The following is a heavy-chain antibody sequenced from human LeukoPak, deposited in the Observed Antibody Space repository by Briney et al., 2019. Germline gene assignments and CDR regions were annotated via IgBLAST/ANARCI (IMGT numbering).Heavy chain of an antibody. D-gene: IGHD2-15*01. CDR2: TYYRSKWYT. Sequence: QTLSLTCAISGDSVSTNTAAWNWIRQSPSRGLEWLGRTYYRSKWYTDYAVSVKSRITINPDTSKNQFSLQLNSVTPEDTAVYFCARDGWPAFDYWGQGTLVTVSS. J-gene: IGHJ4*02. CDR1: GDSVSTNTAA. CDR3: ARDGWPAFDY. V-gene: IGHV6-1*01.